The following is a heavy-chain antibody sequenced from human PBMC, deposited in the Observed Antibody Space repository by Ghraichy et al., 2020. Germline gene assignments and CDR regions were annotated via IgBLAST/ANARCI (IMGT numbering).Heavy chain of an antibody. D-gene: IGHD1-26*01. CDR3: ARVGNSWTKYFRD. V-gene: IGHV1-18*01. J-gene: IGHJ1*01. CDR1: GYRFTSDG. CDR2: INPYNGNT. Sequence: SVKVSCKTSGYRFTSDGISWVRRAPGQGLEWMGWINPYNGNTNYAQNFQGRVTLTTDTSTSTVYMEMRSLRFDDTAIYYCARVGNSWTKYFRDWGQGTLVTVSS.